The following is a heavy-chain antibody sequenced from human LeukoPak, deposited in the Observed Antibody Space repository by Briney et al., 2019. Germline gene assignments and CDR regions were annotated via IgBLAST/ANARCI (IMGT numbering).Heavy chain of an antibody. CDR1: GFTFSSYA. Sequence: GGSLRLSCAASGFTFSSYAMHWVRQAPGKGLEYVSAISSNGGSTYYANSVKGRFTISRDNSKNTLYLQMGSLRAEDMAVYYCARDGLRFLEWLGTAFDYWGQGTLVTVSS. V-gene: IGHV3-64*01. J-gene: IGHJ4*02. CDR2: ISSNGGST. CDR3: ARDGLRFLEWLGTAFDY. D-gene: IGHD3-3*01.